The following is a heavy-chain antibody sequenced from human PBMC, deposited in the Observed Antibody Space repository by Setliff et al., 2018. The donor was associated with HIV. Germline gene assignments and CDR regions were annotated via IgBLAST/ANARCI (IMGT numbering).Heavy chain of an antibody. J-gene: IGHJ6*03. CDR2: VNHRGSS. D-gene: IGHD6-6*01. Sequence: SETLSLTCAVYGGSFNAYYWSWIRQPPGKGLEWIGEVNHRGSSNYNPSLKSRVSISVDTSKNQFSLNLYSVTAADTAVYYCARGGGTSSPIDYHSYTDVWGKGTTVTVSS. CDR3: ARGGGTSSPIDYHSYTDV. V-gene: IGHV4-34*01. CDR1: GGSFNAYY.